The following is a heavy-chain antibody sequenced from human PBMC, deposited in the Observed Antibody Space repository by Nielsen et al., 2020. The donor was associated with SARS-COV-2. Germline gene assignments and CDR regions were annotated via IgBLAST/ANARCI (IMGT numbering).Heavy chain of an antibody. J-gene: IGHJ5*02. D-gene: IGHD4-11*01. CDR3: ARVGVDYSSSAARRWFDP. Sequence: GGSLRLSCAASGFTFSSYGMHWVRQAPGKGLEWVAVIWYDGSNKYYAASVKGRFTISRDNSKNTLYLQMNSLRAEDTAVYHCARVGVDYSSSAARRWFDPWGQGTLVTVSS. V-gene: IGHV3-33*01. CDR2: IWYDGSNK. CDR1: GFTFSSYG.